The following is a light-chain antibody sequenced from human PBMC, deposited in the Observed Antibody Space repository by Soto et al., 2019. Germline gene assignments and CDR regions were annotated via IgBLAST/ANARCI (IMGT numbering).Light chain of an antibody. CDR1: SSDVGGYNY. CDR3: SSYTSSSTWV. J-gene: IGLJ3*02. CDR2: EVS. V-gene: IGLV2-14*01. Sequence: QSVLTQPASVSGSPGQSITISCTGTSSDVGGYNYVSWYQQHTGKAPKLMIYEVSNWPSGVSNRFSGSKSGNTASLTISGLQAEDEADYYCSSYTSSSTWVFGGGTKLTVL.